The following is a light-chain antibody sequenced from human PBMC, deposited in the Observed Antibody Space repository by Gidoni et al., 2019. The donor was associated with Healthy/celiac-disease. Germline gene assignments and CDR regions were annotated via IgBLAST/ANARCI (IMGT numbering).Light chain of an antibody. CDR3: QQYGSSPWT. V-gene: IGKV3-20*01. CDR1: QSVSSSY. J-gene: IGKJ1*01. Sequence: NVLTPAPGTLSLSPGERATLSCRASQSVSSSYLAWYQQKPGQAPRLLIYGASSRATGIPDRFSGRWSGTDFTLTISRLEPEDFAVYYCQQYGSSPWTFXQXTKVEIK. CDR2: GAS.